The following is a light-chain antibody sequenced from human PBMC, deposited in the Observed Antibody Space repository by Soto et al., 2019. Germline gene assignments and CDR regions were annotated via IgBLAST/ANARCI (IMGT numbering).Light chain of an antibody. V-gene: IGLV2-14*01. CDR3: SSYTTRSTVV. J-gene: IGLJ2*01. Sequence: QSALTQPASVSGSPGQSITISCTGTSSDVGGYNYVSWFQQHPGKAPNLMIYDVYRRPSGVSYRFPGSKSGNTASLTISGLLAEDQADYYCSSYTTRSTVVFGRGTKLTVL. CDR2: DVY. CDR1: SSDVGGYNY.